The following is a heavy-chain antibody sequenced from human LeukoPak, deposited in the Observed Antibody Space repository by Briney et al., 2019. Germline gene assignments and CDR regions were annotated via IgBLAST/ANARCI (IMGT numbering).Heavy chain of an antibody. Sequence: SVKVSCKASGGTFSSYATSWVRQAPGQGLEWMGGIIPIFGTANYAQKFQGRVTITTDESTSTAYMELSSLRSEDTAVYYCAREQGSTSQRQILNWFDPWGQGTLVTVSS. CDR2: IIPIFGTA. V-gene: IGHV1-69*05. CDR1: GGTFSSYA. D-gene: IGHD2-2*01. CDR3: AREQGSTSQRQILNWFDP. J-gene: IGHJ5*02.